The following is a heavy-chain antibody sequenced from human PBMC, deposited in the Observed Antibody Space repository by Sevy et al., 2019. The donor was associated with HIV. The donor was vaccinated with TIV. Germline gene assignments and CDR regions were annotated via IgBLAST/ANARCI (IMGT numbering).Heavy chain of an antibody. Sequence: GGSLRLSCAASGFTFSSYGMHWVRQAPGKGLEWVAVISYDGSNKYYADSMKGRFTISRDNSKNTLYLQMNSLRAEDTAVYYCAKDLGYCSGGSCYSFDYWGQGTLVTVSS. CDR1: GFTFSSYG. V-gene: IGHV3-30*18. D-gene: IGHD2-15*01. CDR3: AKDLGYCSGGSCYSFDY. CDR2: ISYDGSNK. J-gene: IGHJ4*02.